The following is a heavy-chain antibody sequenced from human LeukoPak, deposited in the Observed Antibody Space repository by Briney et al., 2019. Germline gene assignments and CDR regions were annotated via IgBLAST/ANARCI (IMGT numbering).Heavy chain of an antibody. Sequence: PGGSRRLSCAASGFTFSTYWMSWVRQAPGKGLEWVANIKQDGSEKYYVDSVKGRFTISRDNAKNSLYLQMNGLRAEDTAMYYCARDSAGNDYWGQGTLVTVSS. D-gene: IGHD6-13*01. V-gene: IGHV3-7*01. CDR3: ARDSAGNDY. CDR1: GFTFSTYW. CDR2: IKQDGSEK. J-gene: IGHJ4*02.